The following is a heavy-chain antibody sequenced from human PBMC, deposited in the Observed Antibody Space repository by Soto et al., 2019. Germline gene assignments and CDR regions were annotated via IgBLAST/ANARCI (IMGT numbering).Heavy chain of an antibody. Sequence: SETLSLTCTVSGDSISTNDHYWTWIRQPPGKGLEWIGYIYYTGSTYYSPSLKSRASLSVDTSKNQFSLELSRLRSDDTAVYYCARGYSSSSGLSLVIDYWGQGTLVTVSS. D-gene: IGHD6-6*01. J-gene: IGHJ4*02. CDR2: IYYTGST. CDR3: ARGYSSSSGLSLVIDY. V-gene: IGHV4-30-4*02. CDR1: GDSISTNDHY.